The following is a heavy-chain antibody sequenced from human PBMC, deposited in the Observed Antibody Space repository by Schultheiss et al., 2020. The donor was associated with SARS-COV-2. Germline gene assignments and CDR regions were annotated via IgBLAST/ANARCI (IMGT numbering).Heavy chain of an antibody. CDR1: GLTFSDEP. CDR3: ARRDGYNPSPFDY. D-gene: IGHD5-24*01. J-gene: IGHJ4*02. V-gene: IGHV3-48*01. CDR2: ISGLGNTI. Sequence: GESLKISCRVSGLTFSDEPMNWVRQAPGKGLEWISYISGLGNTIYYADSVKGRFTISRDNSKNTLHLQMNSLRAEDTAVYYCARRDGYNPSPFDYWGQGTLVTVSS.